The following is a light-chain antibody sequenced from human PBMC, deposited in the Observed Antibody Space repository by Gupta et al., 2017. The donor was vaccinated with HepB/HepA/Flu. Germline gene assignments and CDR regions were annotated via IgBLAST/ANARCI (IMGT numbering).Light chain of an antibody. Sequence: SFQLTQPPPVAGFPAQTARSTCAGDALPKQYAYWYQQKPGQAPVLVIYKDSERPSGIPERFSGSSSGTTVTLTISGVQAEDEADYYCQSADSSGTYVVFGGGTKLTVL. V-gene: IGLV3-25*03. J-gene: IGLJ2*01. CDR1: ALPKQY. CDR3: QSADSSGTYVV. CDR2: KDS.